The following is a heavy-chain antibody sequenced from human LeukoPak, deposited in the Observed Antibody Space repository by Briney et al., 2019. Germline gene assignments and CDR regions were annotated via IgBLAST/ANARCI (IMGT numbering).Heavy chain of an antibody. V-gene: IGHV3-66*01. Sequence: GGSLRLSCAASGFTVSDNYMSWVRQAPGKGLEWVSVFYRGGSTRYADSVKGRFTISRDNSKNTLYLQLNSLRAEDTAVYFCASSSWSSQYFHYWGQGTLVTVSS. CDR2: FYRGGST. D-gene: IGHD6-13*01. CDR3: ASSSWSSQYFHY. CDR1: GFTVSDNY. J-gene: IGHJ1*01.